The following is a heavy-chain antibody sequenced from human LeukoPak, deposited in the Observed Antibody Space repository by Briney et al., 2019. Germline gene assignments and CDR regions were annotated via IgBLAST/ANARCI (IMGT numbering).Heavy chain of an antibody. J-gene: IGHJ4*02. V-gene: IGHV4-59*08. D-gene: IGHD6-13*01. CDR2: IYYSGST. CDR1: GGSISSYY. Sequence: PSETLSLTCTVSGGSISSYYWSWIRQPPGKGLEWIGYIYYSGSTNYNPSLKSRVTISVDTSKNQFSLKLSSVTAADTAVYYCARSPTIAAAGTSFSSWGQGTLVTVSS. CDR3: ARSPTIAAAGTSFSS.